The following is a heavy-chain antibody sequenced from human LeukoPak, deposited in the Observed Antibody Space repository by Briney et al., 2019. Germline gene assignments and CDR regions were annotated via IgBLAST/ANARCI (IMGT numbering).Heavy chain of an antibody. CDR3: ARDWNGSGTAFDH. V-gene: IGHV3-7*05. CDR1: GFTLSDSA. J-gene: IGHJ4*02. CDR2: IKVDGTEK. Sequence: GGSLKLSCAASGFTLSDSAIHWVRQAPGKGLEWVANIKVDGTEKYYVDSVKGRFTISRDNAKNSLSLQMSGLRAEDTAVYYCARDWNGSGTAFDHWGQGTLVTVSS. D-gene: IGHD1-1*01.